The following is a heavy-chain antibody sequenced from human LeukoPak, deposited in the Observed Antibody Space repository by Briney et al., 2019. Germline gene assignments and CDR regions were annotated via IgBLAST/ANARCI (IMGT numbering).Heavy chain of an antibody. V-gene: IGHV4-61*02. J-gene: IGHJ3*02. CDR3: ARDLMGVVPAAPRGDAFDI. D-gene: IGHD2-2*01. CDR2: IYTSGST. Sequence: SQTLSLTCTVSGGSISSGSYYWCWIRQPAGKGLEWIGRIYTSGSTNYNPSLKSRVTISVDTSKNQFSLKLSSVTAADTAVYYCARDLMGVVPAAPRGDAFDIWGQGTMVTVSS. CDR1: GGSISSGSYY.